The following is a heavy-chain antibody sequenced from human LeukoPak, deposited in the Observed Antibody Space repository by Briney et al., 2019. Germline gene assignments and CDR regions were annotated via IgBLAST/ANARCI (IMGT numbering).Heavy chain of an antibody. V-gene: IGHV3-23*01. D-gene: IGHD1-26*01. CDR1: GFTFSSYP. CDR2: ISGSGGST. Sequence: GGSLRLSCAASGFTFSSYPMSWVRQAPGKGLEWVSAISGSGGSTYYADSVRGRFTISRDNSKNTLYLQMNSLRAEDTAVYYCAKVEVGANDAFDIWGQGTMVTVSS. CDR3: AKVEVGANDAFDI. J-gene: IGHJ3*02.